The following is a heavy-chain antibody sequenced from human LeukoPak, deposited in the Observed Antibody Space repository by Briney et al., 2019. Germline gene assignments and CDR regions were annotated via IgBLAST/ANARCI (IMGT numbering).Heavy chain of an antibody. D-gene: IGHD2-2*01. Sequence: GGSLRLSCAASGFTVSSNFMSWVRQAPGKGLEWVSVIYSDGITYYADSVKGRFTIPRDNSKNTLYLQMNSLRVEDTAVYYCARDGCSSTSCPDWYFDLWGRGSLVTVSS. V-gene: IGHV3-66*02. CDR2: IYSDGIT. CDR3: ARDGCSSTSCPDWYFDL. J-gene: IGHJ2*01. CDR1: GFTVSSNF.